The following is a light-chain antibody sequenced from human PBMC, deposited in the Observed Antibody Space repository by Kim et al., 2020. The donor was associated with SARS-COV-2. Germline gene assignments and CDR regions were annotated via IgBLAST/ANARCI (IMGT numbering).Light chain of an antibody. CDR1: QGISSY. Sequence: AIRITQSPSSLSASTGDRVTITCRASQGISSYLAWYQQKPGKAPKLLIHAASTLQSGVPSRFSGSGSGTDFTLTISCLQSEDFATYYCQQYYSYPRTFGPGTKVDIK. V-gene: IGKV1-8*01. J-gene: IGKJ3*01. CDR3: QQYYSYPRT. CDR2: AAS.